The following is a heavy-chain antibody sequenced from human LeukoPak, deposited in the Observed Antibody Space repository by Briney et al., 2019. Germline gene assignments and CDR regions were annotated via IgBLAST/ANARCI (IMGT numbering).Heavy chain of an antibody. CDR1: GFTVSSNY. J-gene: IGHJ6*03. V-gene: IGHV3-23*01. D-gene: IGHD2-15*01. Sequence: GGSLRLSCAASGFTVSSNYMSWVRQAPGEGLEWVSAISTTGGTTYYADSVRGRFTISRDNSRNTLYLQMNSLRAEDTAIYYCAKNGDRGAYCSGGTCYPYYYYYMDVWGKGTTVTISS. CDR2: ISTTGGTT. CDR3: AKNGDRGAYCSGGTCYPYYYYYMDV.